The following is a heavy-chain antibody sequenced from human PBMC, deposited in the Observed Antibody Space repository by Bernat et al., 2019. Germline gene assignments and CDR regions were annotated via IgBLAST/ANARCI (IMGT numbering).Heavy chain of an antibody. CDR3: AKDQSECRGGSCYPPDY. J-gene: IGHJ4*02. D-gene: IGHD2-15*01. CDR1: GFTFSSYG. Sequence: QVQLVESGGGVVQPGRSLRLSCAASGFTFSSYGMHWVRQAPGKGLEWVAVISYDGSNKYYVDSVKGRLTISRDNSKNTLYLQMNSLRAEDTAVYYCAKDQSECRGGSCYPPDYWGQGTLVTVSS. CDR2: ISYDGSNK. V-gene: IGHV3-30*18.